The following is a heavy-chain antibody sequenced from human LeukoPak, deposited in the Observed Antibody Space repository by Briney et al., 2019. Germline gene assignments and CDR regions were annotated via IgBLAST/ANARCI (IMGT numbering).Heavy chain of an antibody. J-gene: IGHJ5*02. CDR1: GGSISSYY. Sequence: PSETLSLTCTVSGGSISSYYWSWIRQPPGKGLEWIGYIYYSGSTNYNPSLKSRVTISVDTSKNQFSLKLSSVTAADTAVYYCATGYDSSGYFSLGFDPWGQGTLVTVSS. V-gene: IGHV4-59*01. CDR3: ATGYDSSGYFSLGFDP. CDR2: IYYSGST. D-gene: IGHD3-22*01.